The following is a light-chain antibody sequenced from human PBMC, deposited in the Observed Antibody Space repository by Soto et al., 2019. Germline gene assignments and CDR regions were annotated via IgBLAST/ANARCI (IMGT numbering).Light chain of an antibody. CDR1: QSISTH. V-gene: IGKV1-39*01. Sequence: DIQMTQSPSSLSASVGDRVTITCRASQSISTHLSRYQQTPGKAPKLLIYAASSLQSGVPSRFSGTGSGTDFTLTISSLQPEDFATYYCQRSYITPWTFGQGTKVDIK. CDR3: QRSYITPWT. J-gene: IGKJ1*01. CDR2: AAS.